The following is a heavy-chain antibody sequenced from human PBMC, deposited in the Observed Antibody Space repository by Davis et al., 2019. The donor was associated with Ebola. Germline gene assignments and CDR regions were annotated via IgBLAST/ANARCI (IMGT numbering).Heavy chain of an antibody. V-gene: IGHV4-39*01. CDR1: GDSINSPSYY. Sequence: SETLSLTCTVSGDSINSPSYYWAWIRQPPGKGLEWIGNIYYNGNTYYNPSLKSRVTISVDTSKNQFSLKLSSVTAADTAVYYCASRYSSGWYIYWGQGTLVTVSS. J-gene: IGHJ4*02. CDR3: ASRYSSGWYIY. D-gene: IGHD6-19*01. CDR2: IYYNGNT.